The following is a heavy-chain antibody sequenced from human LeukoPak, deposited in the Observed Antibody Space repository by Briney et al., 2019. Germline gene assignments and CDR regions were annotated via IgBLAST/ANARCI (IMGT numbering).Heavy chain of an antibody. J-gene: IGHJ4*02. Sequence: ASVKVSCKASGCTLTSYDINWVRQATGQGLEWMGWMNPNSGNTGYAQKFQGRATMTRNTSISTAYMELSSLRSEDTAVYYCARGRGEVPAAIDFDYWGQGTLVTVSS. CDR1: GCTLTSYD. D-gene: IGHD2-2*02. CDR3: ARGRGEVPAAIDFDY. CDR2: MNPNSGNT. V-gene: IGHV1-8*01.